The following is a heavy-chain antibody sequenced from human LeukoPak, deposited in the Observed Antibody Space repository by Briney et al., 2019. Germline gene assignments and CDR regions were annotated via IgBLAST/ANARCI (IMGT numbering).Heavy chain of an antibody. CDR3: ARDFGTTGYDLYDY. V-gene: IGHV3-7*01. CDR2: INQGGNEK. D-gene: IGHD3-9*01. CDR1: GFTFNNYW. J-gene: IGHJ4*02. Sequence: GGSLRLSCAASGFTFNNYWMSWVRQAPGKGLEWVAXINQGGNEKYYVDSVRGRFTISRDNAKNSLYLQMNSLRDEDTSVYYCARDFGTTGYDLYDYWGQGTLVTVSS.